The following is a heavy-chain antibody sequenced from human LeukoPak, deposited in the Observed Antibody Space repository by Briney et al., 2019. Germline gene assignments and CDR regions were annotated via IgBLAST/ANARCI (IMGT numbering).Heavy chain of an antibody. J-gene: IGHJ4*02. CDR2: IWYDGSNK. Sequence: GGSLKLSCAASGFTFSSYGMHWVRQAPGKGLEWVALIWYDGSNKYYTDSVKGRLTISRDNSKNTLYLQMNSLRAEDTAIYYCAREGPRGNSQFDYWGQGTLVTVSS. CDR1: GFTFSSYG. V-gene: IGHV3-33*01. D-gene: IGHD2/OR15-2a*01. CDR3: AREGPRGNSQFDY.